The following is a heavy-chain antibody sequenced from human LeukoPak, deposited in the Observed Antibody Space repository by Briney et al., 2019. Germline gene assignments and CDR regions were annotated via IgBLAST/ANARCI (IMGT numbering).Heavy chain of an antibody. D-gene: IGHD5-12*01. CDR2: IYYSGST. Sequence: SETLSLTCTVSGGSISSYYWSWIRQPPGKGLEWIGYIYYSGSTNYKPSLKSRVTISVDTSKNQFSLKLRSVTAADTAVYYCARVSGYDWESFYDYWGQGTLVTVSS. J-gene: IGHJ4*02. V-gene: IGHV4-59*01. CDR3: ARVSGYDWESFYDY. CDR1: GGSISSYY.